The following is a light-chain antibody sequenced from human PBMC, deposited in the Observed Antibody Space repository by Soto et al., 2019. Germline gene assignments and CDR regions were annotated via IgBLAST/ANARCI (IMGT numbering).Light chain of an antibody. CDR1: QSVLFRPNKKNY. CDR2: WAS. CDR3: QQYYTTPPT. V-gene: IGKV4-1*01. Sequence: DIVMTQSPDSLAVSLGERATINCKSSQSVLFRPNKKNYLAWYQRKPGQPPKMFIYWASTRESGVPDRFSGSGSGTDFTLTISSLQAEDVAVYYCQQYYTTPPTFGQGTKLEIK. J-gene: IGKJ2*01.